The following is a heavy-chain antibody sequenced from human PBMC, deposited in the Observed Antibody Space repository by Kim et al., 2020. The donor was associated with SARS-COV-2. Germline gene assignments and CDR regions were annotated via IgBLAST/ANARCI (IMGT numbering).Heavy chain of an antibody. J-gene: IGHJ3*02. D-gene: IGHD5-18*01. Sequence: SLKSRVTISVDTSKNQFSLKLSSVTAADTAVYYCARHGYSYGYPGDAFDIWGQGTMVTVSS. V-gene: IGHV4-61*07. CDR3: ARHGYSYGYPGDAFDI.